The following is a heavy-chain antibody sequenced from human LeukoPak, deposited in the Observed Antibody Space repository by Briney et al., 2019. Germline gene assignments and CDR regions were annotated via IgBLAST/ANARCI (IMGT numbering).Heavy chain of an antibody. CDR3: AREAITYYYDSSGYGIDL. V-gene: IGHV3-53*01. CDR2: IYSGGST. Sequence: PGGSLRLSCAASGFTVSSNYMSWVRQAPGKGLEWVSVIYSGGSTYYADSVKGRFTISRDNSKNTLYLQMNSLRAEDTAVYYCAREAITYYYDSSGYGIDLWGQGTLVTVSS. D-gene: IGHD3-22*01. J-gene: IGHJ4*02. CDR1: GFTVSSNY.